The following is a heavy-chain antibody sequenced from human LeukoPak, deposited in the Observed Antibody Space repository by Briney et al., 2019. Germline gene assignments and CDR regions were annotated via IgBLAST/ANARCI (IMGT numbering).Heavy chain of an antibody. CDR1: GFTFRTYA. CDR2: ISDGGGRT. V-gene: IGHV3-23*01. Sequence: GGSLRLSCGASGFTFRTYAMSWVRQAPGKGLEWVSGISDGGGRTFYAESVKGRFTVSRDNFKNTLYLRMNSLRAEDTAIYYCTKNQILDDTGSWYAYWGQGTLVTVSS. D-gene: IGHD6-13*01. CDR3: TKNQILDDTGSWYAY. J-gene: IGHJ4*02.